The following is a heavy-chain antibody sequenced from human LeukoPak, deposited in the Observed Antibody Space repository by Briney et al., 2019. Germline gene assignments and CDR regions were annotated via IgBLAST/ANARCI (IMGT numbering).Heavy chain of an antibody. Sequence: ASVKVSCKASGYTFTSYGISWVRQAPGQGLEWMGWISAYNGNTNYAQKLQGGVTMTTDTSTSTAYMELRSLRSDDTAVYYCARDLAPDCSGGSCYYYYYYMDVWGKGTTVTVSS. CDR1: GYTFTSYG. CDR3: ARDLAPDCSGGSCYYYYYYMDV. J-gene: IGHJ6*03. D-gene: IGHD2-15*01. CDR2: ISAYNGNT. V-gene: IGHV1-18*01.